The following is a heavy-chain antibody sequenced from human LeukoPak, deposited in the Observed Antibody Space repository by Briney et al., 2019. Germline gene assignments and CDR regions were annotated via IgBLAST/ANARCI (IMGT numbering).Heavy chain of an antibody. V-gene: IGHV4-4*07. CDR2: IYTSGST. D-gene: IGHD3-10*02. CDR1: GGSTSSYY. Sequence: MTSETLSLTCTVSGGSTSSYYWSWIRQPAGKGLEWIGRIYTSGSTNYNPSLKSRVTMSVDTSKNQFSLELSSVTAADTAVYYCARARFGYNWFDPWGQGTLVTVSS. CDR3: ARARFGYNWFDP. J-gene: IGHJ5*02.